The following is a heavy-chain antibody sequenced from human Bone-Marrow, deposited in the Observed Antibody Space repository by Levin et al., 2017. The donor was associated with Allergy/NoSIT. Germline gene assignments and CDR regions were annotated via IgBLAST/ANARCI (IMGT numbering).Heavy chain of an antibody. CDR2: ISSDGTNK. CDR1: GFTFSDYT. V-gene: IGHV3-30*09. CDR3: ARDLVAVGIEAY. J-gene: IGHJ4*02. D-gene: IGHD3-22*01. Sequence: GESLKISCAASGFTFSDYTMHWVRQAPGKGLEWVAVISSDGTNKYYADSVKGRFAISRDNPKNTLYLQMSSLRVEDTAVYYCARDLVAVGIEAYWGQGTLVIVSS.